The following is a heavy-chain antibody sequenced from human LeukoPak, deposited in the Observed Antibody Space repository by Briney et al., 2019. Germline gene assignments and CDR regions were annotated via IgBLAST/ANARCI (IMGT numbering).Heavy chain of an antibody. D-gene: IGHD6-6*01. Sequence: GESLKISCKGSGYSFTSYWIGWVRQMPGKGLEWMGIIYPGDSDTRYSPSFQGQVTISADKSISTAYLQWSSLKASDTAMYYCARQSIAARPDAPLGYWGQGTLVTVSS. J-gene: IGHJ4*02. CDR1: GYSFTSYW. CDR3: ARQSIAARPDAPLGY. V-gene: IGHV5-51*01. CDR2: IYPGDSDT.